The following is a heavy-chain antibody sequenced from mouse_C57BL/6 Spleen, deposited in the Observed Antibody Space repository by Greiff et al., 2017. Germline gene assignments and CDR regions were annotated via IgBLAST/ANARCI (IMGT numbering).Heavy chain of an antibody. CDR3: ARIEAGCAMDY. V-gene: IGHV1-55*01. J-gene: IGHJ4*01. CDR2: IYPGSGST. CDR1: GYTFTSYW. Sequence: QVQLKQPGAELVKPGASVKMSCKASGYTFTSYWITWVKQRPGQGLEWIGDIYPGSGSTNYNEKFKSKATLTVDTSSSTAYMQLSSLTSEDSAVYYCARIEAGCAMDYWGQGTSVTVSS.